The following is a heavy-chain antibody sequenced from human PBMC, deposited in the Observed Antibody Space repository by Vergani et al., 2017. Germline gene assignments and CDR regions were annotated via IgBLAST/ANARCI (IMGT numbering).Heavy chain of an antibody. V-gene: IGHV1-2*02. CDR2: INPNSGGT. Sequence: QVQLVQSGAEVKKPGASVKVSCKASGYTFTSYDINWVRQAPGQGLEWMGWINPNSGGTNYAQKFQGRVTMTRDTSISTAYMELSRLRSDDTAVYYCALRPGIAVAGTGENWGQGTLVTVSS. CDR3: ALRPGIAVAGTGEN. J-gene: IGHJ4*02. D-gene: IGHD6-19*01. CDR1: GYTFTSYD.